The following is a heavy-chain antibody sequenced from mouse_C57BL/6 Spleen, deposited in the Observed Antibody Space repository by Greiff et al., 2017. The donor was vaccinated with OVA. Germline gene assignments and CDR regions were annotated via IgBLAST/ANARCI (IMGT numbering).Heavy chain of an antibody. CDR3: ARSSNYVGAMDY. Sequence: EVNVVESGGGLVKPGGSLKLSCAASGFTFSDYGMHWVRQAPEKGLEWVAYISSGSSTIYYADTVKGRFTISRDNAKNTLFLQMTSLRSEDTAMYYCARSSNYVGAMDYWGQGPSVTVSS. V-gene: IGHV5-17*01. CDR2: ISSGSSTI. J-gene: IGHJ4*01. CDR1: GFTFSDYG. D-gene: IGHD2-5*01.